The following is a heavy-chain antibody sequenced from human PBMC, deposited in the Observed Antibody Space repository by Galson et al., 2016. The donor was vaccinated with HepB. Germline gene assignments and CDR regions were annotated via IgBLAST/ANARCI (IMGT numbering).Heavy chain of an antibody. V-gene: IGHV1-46*01. D-gene: IGHD2-15*01. Sequence: SVKVSCKASGDTFTHYHMHWVRQAPGQGLEWMGIIDPSGGSTVYPQKFQGRVTVTRETSSSTVYMELSSLRSEDTAVYYCATDLCSVRSGGSCYFDFWGQGTLVTVSS. J-gene: IGHJ4*02. CDR2: IDPSGGST. CDR3: ATDLCSVRSGGSCYFDF. CDR1: GDTFTHYH.